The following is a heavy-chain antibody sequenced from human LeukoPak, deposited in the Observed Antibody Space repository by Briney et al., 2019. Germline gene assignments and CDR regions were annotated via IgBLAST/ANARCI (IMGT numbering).Heavy chain of an antibody. V-gene: IGHV3-30-3*01. D-gene: IGHD3-3*01. CDR1: GFTFSRYA. J-gene: IGHJ4*02. CDR2: ISYDGSNK. CDR3: ARGGPDQPYDFWSGYYNGYFDY. Sequence: GGSLRLSCAASGFTFSRYAVHWVRQAPGKGLEWVAVISYDGSNKYYADSVKGRFTISRDNSKNTLYLQMNSLRAEDTAVYYCARGGPDQPYDFWSGYYNGYFDYWGQGTLVTVSS.